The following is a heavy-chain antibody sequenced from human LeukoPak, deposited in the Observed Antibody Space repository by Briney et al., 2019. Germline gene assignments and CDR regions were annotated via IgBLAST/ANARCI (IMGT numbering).Heavy chain of an antibody. CDR2: IKQDGSEK. CDR1: GFTFSSYW. J-gene: IGHJ4*02. D-gene: IGHD3-10*01. CDR3: ARERVLEY. V-gene: IGHV3-7*01. Sequence: GGSLRLSCSASGFTFSSYWMSCVRQAPGKRLEGVANIKQDGSEKYYVDSVKGRFTISRDNAKNSLYLQMNSLRAEDTAVYYCARERVLEYWGQGTLVTVSS.